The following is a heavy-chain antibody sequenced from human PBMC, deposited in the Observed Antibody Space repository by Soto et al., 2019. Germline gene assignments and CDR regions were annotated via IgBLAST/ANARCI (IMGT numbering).Heavy chain of an antibody. CDR2: IYHTGNA. CDR3: ARNWNYVGMNWFDP. V-gene: IGHV4-30-2*01. D-gene: IGHD1-7*01. J-gene: IGHJ5*02. Sequence: QLLLQESGSGLVRPSQTLSLTCAVSGGSLTNAGYSWTWIRRAPGQRLEWIGHIYHTGNAYYNPSLKSRVTISLDMSKSHFSLNLTSAIAADTAIYYCARNWNYVGMNWFDPWGQGALVTVSS. CDR1: GGSLTNAGYS.